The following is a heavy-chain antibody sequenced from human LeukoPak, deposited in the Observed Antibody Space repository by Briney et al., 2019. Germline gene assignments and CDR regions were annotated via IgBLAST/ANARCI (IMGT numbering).Heavy chain of an antibody. D-gene: IGHD3-10*01. J-gene: IGHJ4*02. CDR2: IYYTGST. CDR1: GGSISGSGYY. V-gene: IGHV4-39*01. CDR3: ARGSNYYGSGSYF. Sequence: PSETLSLTCTVSGGSISGSGYYWVWIRQPPGKGLEWIATIYYTGSTYYNPSLKSRVTISVDTSKNQFSLKLSSVTAADTAVYYCARGSNYYGSGSYFWGQGTLVTVSS.